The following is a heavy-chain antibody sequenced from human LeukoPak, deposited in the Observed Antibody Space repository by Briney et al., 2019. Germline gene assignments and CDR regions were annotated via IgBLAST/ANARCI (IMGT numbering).Heavy chain of an antibody. Sequence: PGRSLRLSCAASGFTFSSYAMYWVRQAPGKGLEWVAVISYDGSNKYYADSVKGRFTISRDNSKNTLYLQMNSLRAEDTAVYYCLVPAAIGYGMDVWGQGTTVTVSS. D-gene: IGHD2-2*02. CDR2: ISYDGSNK. V-gene: IGHV3-30-3*01. CDR3: LVPAAIGYGMDV. J-gene: IGHJ6*02. CDR1: GFTFSSYA.